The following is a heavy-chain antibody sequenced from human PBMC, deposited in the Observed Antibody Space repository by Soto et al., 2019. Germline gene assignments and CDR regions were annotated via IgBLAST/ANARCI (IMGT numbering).Heavy chain of an antibody. CDR2: MNPNSGNT. D-gene: IGHD3-22*01. V-gene: IGHV1-8*01. CDR3: ARVGYYYDTSGYYLSFDY. CDR1: GYTFTSYD. J-gene: IGHJ4*02. Sequence: QVQLVQSGAEVKKPGASVKVSCKASGYTFTSYDINWVRQATGQGLEWMGWMNPNSGNTAYAQKFQGRVTMTRNTXXXPXXMELSSLRSDDTAVYSCARVGYYYDTSGYYLSFDYWGQGPLVTVSS.